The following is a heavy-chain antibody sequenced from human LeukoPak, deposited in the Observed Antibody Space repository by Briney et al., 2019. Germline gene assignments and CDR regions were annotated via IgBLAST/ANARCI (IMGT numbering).Heavy chain of an antibody. CDR3: ASTADSIYDSSGYYFPGFGY. J-gene: IGHJ4*02. D-gene: IGHD3-22*01. V-gene: IGHV1-69*05. Sequence: SVKVSCKASGGTFSSYAISWVRQAPEQGLEWMGGIIPIFGTANYAQKFQGRVTITTDESTSTAYMELSSLRSEDTAVYYCASTADSIYDSSGYYFPGFGYWGQGTLVTVSS. CDR2: IIPIFGTA. CDR1: GGTFSSYA.